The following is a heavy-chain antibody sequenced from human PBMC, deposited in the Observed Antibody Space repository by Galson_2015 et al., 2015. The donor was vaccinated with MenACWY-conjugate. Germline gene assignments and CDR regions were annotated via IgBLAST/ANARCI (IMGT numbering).Heavy chain of an antibody. CDR1: GYTFSTYA. CDR3: AKAYSYYWFFGL. D-gene: IGHD4-11*01. CDR2: ISNNGRDT. Sequence: SLRLSCAASGYTFSTYAMMWVRQIPGEGLEWVSAISNNGRDTYYADSVKGRFAISRDNSKGTLLLQMNSLRAEDTAVYFCAKAYSYYWFFGLWGRGTLVTVSS. V-gene: IGHV3-23*01. J-gene: IGHJ2*01.